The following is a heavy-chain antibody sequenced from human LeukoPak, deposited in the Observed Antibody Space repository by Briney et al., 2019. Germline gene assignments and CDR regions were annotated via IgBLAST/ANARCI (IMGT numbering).Heavy chain of an antibody. D-gene: IGHD3-3*01. V-gene: IGHV3-66*01. CDR2: IYSGGST. CDR3: ARDFRSEITIFGVVGSGAFDI. CDR1: GSTVSSNY. Sequence: GGSLRLSCAASGSTVSSNYMSWVRQAPGKGLEWVSVIYSGGSTCYADSVKGRFTISRDNSKNTLYLQMNSLRAEDTAVYYCARDFRSEITIFGVVGSGAFDIWGQGTMVTVSS. J-gene: IGHJ3*02.